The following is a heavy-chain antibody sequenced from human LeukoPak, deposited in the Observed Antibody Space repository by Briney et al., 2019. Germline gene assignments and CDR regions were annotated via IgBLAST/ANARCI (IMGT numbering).Heavy chain of an antibody. CDR2: INPNSGGT. CDR3: ARDNSVGDIAWWFDP. D-gene: IGHD3-16*02. Sequence: ASVKVSCKASGYTFTGYYMHWVRQAPGQGLEWMGWINPNSGGTNYAQKFQGRVTMTRDTSISTAYMELSRLRSDDTAVDYCARDNSVGDIAWWFDPWGQGTLVTVSS. CDR1: GYTFTGYY. J-gene: IGHJ5*02. V-gene: IGHV1-2*02.